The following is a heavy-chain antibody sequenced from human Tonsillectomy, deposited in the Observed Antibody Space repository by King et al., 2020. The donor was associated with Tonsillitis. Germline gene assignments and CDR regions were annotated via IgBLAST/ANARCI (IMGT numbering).Heavy chain of an antibody. CDR3: SRDNWSDAFDI. J-gene: IGHJ3*02. CDR1: GFTFSSYA. V-gene: IGHV3-23*04. Sequence: EVQLVESGGDLVQPAGSLRLSCAASGFTFSSYAMSWVRQAPGKGLEWVSTKSAGSGRTYYADSVRGRCTIARDNSQNTLYLQMNSLRAEDTAVYYCSRDNWSDAFDIWGQGTMVIVSS. CDR2: KSAGSGRT. D-gene: IGHD1-1*01.